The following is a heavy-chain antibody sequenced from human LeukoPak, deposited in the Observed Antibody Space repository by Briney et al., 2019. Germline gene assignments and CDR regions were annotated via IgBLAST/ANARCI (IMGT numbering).Heavy chain of an antibody. Sequence: SETLSLTCAVYGGSFSGYYWSWIRQPPGEGLEWIGEINHSGSTNYNPSLKSRVTISVDTSKNQFSLKLSSVTAADTAVYYCARGPGVAAAMGPPYYYYYYGMDVWGQGTTVTVSS. V-gene: IGHV4-34*01. CDR1: GGSFSGYY. CDR2: INHSGST. CDR3: ARGPGVAAAMGPPYYYYYYGMDV. D-gene: IGHD6-13*01. J-gene: IGHJ6*02.